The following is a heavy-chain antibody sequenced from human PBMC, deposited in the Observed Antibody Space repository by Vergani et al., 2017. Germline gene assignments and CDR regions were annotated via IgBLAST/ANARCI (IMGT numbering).Heavy chain of an antibody. Sequence: QVQLQESGPGLVKPSQTLSLTCTVSGRSISSGGYYWSWIRQHPGKGLEWIGYIYYSGSTYYNPSLKSRVTISVDTSKNQFSLKLSSVTAADTAVYYCARDRGPYCSSTSCYPPRRDYYYYYYMDVWGKGTTVTVSS. CDR3: ARDRGPYCSSTSCYPPRRDYYYYYYMDV. D-gene: IGHD2-2*01. J-gene: IGHJ6*03. CDR2: IYYSGST. V-gene: IGHV4-31*03. CDR1: GRSISSGGYY.